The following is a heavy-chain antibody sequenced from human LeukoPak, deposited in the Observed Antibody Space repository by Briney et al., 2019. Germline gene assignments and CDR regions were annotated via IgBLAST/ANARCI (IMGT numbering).Heavy chain of an antibody. Sequence: GASVKVSCKASGGTFSSYAISWVRQAPGQGLEWMGGIIPIFGTANYAQKFQGRVTITADESTSTAYMELSSLRSEDTAVYYCANWYSSSSRPEDPPGLWGQGTLVTVSS. D-gene: IGHD6-6*01. V-gene: IGHV1-69*13. CDR3: ANWYSSSSRPEDPPGL. CDR2: IIPIFGTA. J-gene: IGHJ4*02. CDR1: GGTFSSYA.